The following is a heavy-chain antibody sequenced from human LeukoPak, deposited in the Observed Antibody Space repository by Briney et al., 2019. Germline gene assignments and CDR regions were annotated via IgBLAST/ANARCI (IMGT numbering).Heavy chain of an antibody. D-gene: IGHD6-19*01. Sequence: SGTLSLTCAVSDGSITSSRWWSWVRQSPGKGPESIGEIHQSGSANYNPSLKSRVNMSIDKSKNQFSLKVNFVTAADTAVYYCARVIPTGWRQNDFWGQGTLVTVSS. CDR1: DGSITSSRW. CDR3: ARVIPTGWRQNDF. CDR2: IHQSGSA. J-gene: IGHJ4*02. V-gene: IGHV4-4*02.